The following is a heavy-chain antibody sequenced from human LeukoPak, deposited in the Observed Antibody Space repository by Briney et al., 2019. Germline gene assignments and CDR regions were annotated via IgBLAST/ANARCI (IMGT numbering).Heavy chain of an antibody. J-gene: IGHJ4*02. Sequence: GGSLRLSCAASGFTFSNYWMHWVRQGPGKGLVWVSRINSDGSSTTYADSVKGRFTISRGNAKNTLYLQMNSLRTEDTAVYYCTRVRPGTYFGYWGQGTLVTVSS. V-gene: IGHV3-74*01. CDR1: GFTFSNYW. CDR3: TRVRPGTYFGY. D-gene: IGHD1-1*01. CDR2: INSDGSST.